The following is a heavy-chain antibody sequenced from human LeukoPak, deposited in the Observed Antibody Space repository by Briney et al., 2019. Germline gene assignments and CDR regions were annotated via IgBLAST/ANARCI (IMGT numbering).Heavy chain of an antibody. CDR2: INHSGST. J-gene: IGHJ6*03. D-gene: IGHD1-26*01. CDR1: GGSFSGYY. CDR3: ARDLPRSPPYYYYMDV. Sequence: SETLSLTCAVYGGSFSGYYWSWIRQPPGKGLEWIGEINHSGSTNYNPSLKSRVTISVDTSKNQFPLKLSSVTAADTAVYYCARDLPRSPPYYYYMDVWGKGTTVTISS. V-gene: IGHV4-34*01.